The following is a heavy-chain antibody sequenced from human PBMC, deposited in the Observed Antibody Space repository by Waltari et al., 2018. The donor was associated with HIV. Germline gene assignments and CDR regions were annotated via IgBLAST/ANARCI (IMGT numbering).Heavy chain of an antibody. CDR2: SYSGGSR. Sequence: EVQLVASGGGLIEPGGSLRVPCAASGFPISSNYMSWARQAPGKGMEWVSVSYSGGSRYYADAVNVRFIISRDNTKNTVSLHMNSLGAEDTAVYYCARDPRSSGYYGMDVWGQGIKVTVSS. V-gene: IGHV3-53*01. D-gene: IGHD1-26*01. CDR3: ARDPRSSGYYGMDV. J-gene: IGHJ6*02. CDR1: GFPISSNY.